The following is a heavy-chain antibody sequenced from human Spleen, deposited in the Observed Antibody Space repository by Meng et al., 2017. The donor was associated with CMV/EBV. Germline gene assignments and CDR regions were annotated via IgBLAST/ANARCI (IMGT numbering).Heavy chain of an antibody. V-gene: IGHV3-9*01. Sequence: GGSLRLSCAASGFTFDDFTMHWVRQPPGKGLEWVSGISWNRGSIGYADSVKGRFTISRDNAKNSLYLQMNSLRAEDTALYYCAKDESLFSDYYGSGSYDYWGQGTLVTVSS. D-gene: IGHD3-10*01. CDR3: AKDESLFSDYYGSGSYDY. J-gene: IGHJ4*02. CDR1: GFTFDDFT. CDR2: ISWNRGSI.